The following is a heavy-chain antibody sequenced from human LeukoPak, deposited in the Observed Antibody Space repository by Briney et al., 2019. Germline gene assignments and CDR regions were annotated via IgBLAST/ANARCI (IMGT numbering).Heavy chain of an antibody. D-gene: IGHD6-13*01. V-gene: IGHV1-18*01. CDR3: ARGHTTGGSSWYRKGLQGGYFDY. CDR1: GYTFTSYG. CDR2: ISAYNGNT. J-gene: IGHJ4*02. Sequence: ASVKVSCKASGYTFTSYGISWVRQAPGQGLEWMGWISAYNGNTNYAQKLQGRVTMTTDTSTSTAYMELRSLRFDDTAVYYCARGHTTGGSSWYRKGLQGGYFDYWGQGTLVTVSS.